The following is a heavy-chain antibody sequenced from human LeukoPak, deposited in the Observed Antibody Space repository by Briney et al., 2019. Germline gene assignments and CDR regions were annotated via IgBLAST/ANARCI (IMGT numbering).Heavy chain of an antibody. Sequence: SETLSLTCTVSGDSVSIYYWSWIRQPPGKGLEWIGYIYYRGNTNYNPSLKSRVTMAVDTSKNQFSLKVSSVTAADTAVYYCARAGNNWSFDYWGKGTLVTVSS. CDR1: GDSVSIYY. D-gene: IGHD1-1*01. CDR2: IYYRGNT. V-gene: IGHV4-59*02. CDR3: ARAGNNWSFDY. J-gene: IGHJ4*02.